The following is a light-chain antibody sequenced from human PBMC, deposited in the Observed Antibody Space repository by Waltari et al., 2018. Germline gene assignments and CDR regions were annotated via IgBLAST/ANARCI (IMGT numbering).Light chain of an antibody. CDR1: QNINKF. CDR2: AAS. V-gene: IGKV1-39*01. Sequence: DIQMTQSPSFLSASVGDRVTITCRASQNINKFLNWYQQKPGKAPKFLIYAASLLQTGGPSRFRGSGSGTEFTLTIDSLQPEDFATYFCQHSHSTPITFGPGTTVDV. CDR3: QHSHSTPIT. J-gene: IGKJ3*01.